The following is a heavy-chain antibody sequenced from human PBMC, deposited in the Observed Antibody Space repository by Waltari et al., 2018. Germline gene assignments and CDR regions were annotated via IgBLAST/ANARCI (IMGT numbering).Heavy chain of an antibody. V-gene: IGHV3-7*01. D-gene: IGHD4-17*01. Sequence: EVQLVESGGHLVQPGESLRLSCAASGFTFSNYWMTWVRQAPGKGLDWVANIKPDGSESYYADAVKGRFTFSRDNAKNSLSLQMHSLRVEDTAVYYCARSGGYGWDSWGQGTLVIVSS. J-gene: IGHJ4*02. CDR2: IKPDGSES. CDR3: ARSGGYGWDS. CDR1: GFTFSNYW.